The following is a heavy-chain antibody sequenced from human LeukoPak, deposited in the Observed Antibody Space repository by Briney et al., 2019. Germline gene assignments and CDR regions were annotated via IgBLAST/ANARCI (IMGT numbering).Heavy chain of an antibody. J-gene: IGHJ4*02. CDR2: INSSGRGT. V-gene: IGHV1-46*01. CDR3: ARGGSEQLAPPFDS. D-gene: IGHD6-13*01. CDR1: GYSFSTYY. Sequence: ASVKVSCKASGYSFSTYYMHWVRQAPGQGLEWMGTINSSGRGTNYAQKFQGRVTMTRDTSTSTAYMELSSLTSGDTALYYCARGGSEQLAPPFDSWGQGILVTVST.